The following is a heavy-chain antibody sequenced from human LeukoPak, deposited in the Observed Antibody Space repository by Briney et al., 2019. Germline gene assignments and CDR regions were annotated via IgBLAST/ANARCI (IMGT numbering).Heavy chain of an antibody. CDR1: GFSFSSYE. D-gene: IGHD6-19*01. CDR2: ISSSGTTI. J-gene: IGHJ6*02. CDR3: ARARVAGDRYYYYGMDV. Sequence: PGGSLRLSCAASGFSFSSYEMNWVRQAPGKGLEWVSYISSSGTTIYYANSVKGRFTISRDNAKNSLYVQMNSLRAEDTAVYYCARARVAGDRYYYYGMDVWGQGTTVTVSS. V-gene: IGHV3-48*03.